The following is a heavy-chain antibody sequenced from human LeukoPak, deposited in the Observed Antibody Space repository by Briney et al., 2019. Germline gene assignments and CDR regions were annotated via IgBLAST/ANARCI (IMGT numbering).Heavy chain of an antibody. J-gene: IGHJ4*02. D-gene: IGHD2-2*03. V-gene: IGHV3-23*01. CDR2: LRGDGET. CDR3: ANWISSADAVW. CDR1: GFIFSNYA. Sequence: GGSLRLSCAASGFIFSNYAMSWVRQTPARGLEWVSSLRGDGETFYADSVKGRFTLSRDDSRNTVYLQLSNLRVEDTAVYAEANWISSADAVWWGQGTLVTVSS.